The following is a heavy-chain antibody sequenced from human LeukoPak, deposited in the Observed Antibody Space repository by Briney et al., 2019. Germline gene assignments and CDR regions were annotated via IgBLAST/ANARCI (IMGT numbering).Heavy chain of an antibody. CDR2: IYYSCSS. V-gene: IGHV4-30-4*01. D-gene: IGHD4-17*01. Sequence: SETLSLTCTVSGGSISSCDYYWIWIPQPPGMELEWISYIYYSCSSYCNPSLKSRFNISVDTSKNQFSLKLSSVTAPDTAAYYCARSPGYGRSPPVLTSYYHDMDVWVQGTTVTVPS. CDR3: ARSPGYGRSPPVLTSYYHDMDV. CDR1: GGSISSCDYY. J-gene: IGHJ6*02.